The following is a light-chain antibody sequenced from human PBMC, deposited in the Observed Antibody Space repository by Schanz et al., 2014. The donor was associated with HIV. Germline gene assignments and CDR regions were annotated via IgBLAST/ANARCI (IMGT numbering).Light chain of an antibody. V-gene: IGLV1-47*01. CDR1: SSNIATNY. CDR3: SSYAGSNYYV. Sequence: QSVLTQPPSASGPPGQRITISCSGSSSNIATNYVYWYQQLPGMAPKPLIHRDNQRASGVPDRFSGSKSGTSASLAISGLRSEDESDYYCSSYAGSNYYVFGTGTKLTVL. CDR2: RDN. J-gene: IGLJ1*01.